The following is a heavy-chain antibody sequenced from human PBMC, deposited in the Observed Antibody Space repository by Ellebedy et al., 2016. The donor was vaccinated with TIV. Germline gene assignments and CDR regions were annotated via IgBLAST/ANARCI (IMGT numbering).Heavy chain of an antibody. CDR2: IWYDGSNK. CDR1: GFTFSSYG. J-gene: IGHJ4*02. V-gene: IGHV3-33*06. Sequence: GESLKISCAASGFTFSSYGMHWVRKAPGKGLEWVAVIWYDGSNKYYADSVKGRFTISRDNSKNTLYLQMNSLRAEDTAVYYCAKDHYDPPGYFDYWGQGTLVTVSS. CDR3: AKDHYDPPGYFDY. D-gene: IGHD5-12*01.